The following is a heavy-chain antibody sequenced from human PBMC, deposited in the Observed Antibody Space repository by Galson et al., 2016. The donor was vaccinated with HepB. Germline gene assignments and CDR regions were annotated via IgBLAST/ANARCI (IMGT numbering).Heavy chain of an antibody. CDR2: IWYDGSNK. V-gene: IGHV3-33*01. Sequence: SLRLSCAASGFTFSSYGMHWVRQAPGKGLEWVAVIWYDGSNKYNADSVKGRFTISRDNSKNTLFLQMNSLRAEDTAVYYCAREKDSSSWYNFDYWGQGTLVTVSS. CDR1: GFTFSSYG. CDR3: AREKDSSSWYNFDY. J-gene: IGHJ4*02. D-gene: IGHD6-13*01.